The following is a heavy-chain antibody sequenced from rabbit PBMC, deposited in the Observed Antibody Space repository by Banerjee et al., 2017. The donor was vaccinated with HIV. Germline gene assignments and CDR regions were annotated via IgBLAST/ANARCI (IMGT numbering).Heavy chain of an antibody. CDR1: GFSFSSNYY. J-gene: IGHJ4*01. D-gene: IGHD8-1*01. Sequence: QSLEESGGDLVKPGASLTLTCTASGFSFSSNYYMCWVRQAPGKGLEWIACIATSSTNTWYASWAKGRFTITKTSSTTVTLQMTSLTAADTATYFCATEDGGSIDYLDLWGPGTLVTVS. CDR3: ATEDGGSIDYLDL. V-gene: IGHV1S40*01. CDR2: IATSSTNT.